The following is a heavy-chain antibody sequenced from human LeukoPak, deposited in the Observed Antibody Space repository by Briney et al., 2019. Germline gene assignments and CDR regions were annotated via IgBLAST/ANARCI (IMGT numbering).Heavy chain of an antibody. D-gene: IGHD4-11*01. CDR1: GFTFSSYA. Sequence: GGSLRLSCAASGFTFSSYAMSWVRQAPGKGLEWVSAISGSGGSTYYADSVKGRFTISRDNSKNTLYLQMNSLRAEDTAAYYCARGPNTAGNYRAFDLWGQGTKVTVSS. J-gene: IGHJ3*01. V-gene: IGHV3-23*01. CDR3: ARGPNTAGNYRAFDL. CDR2: ISGSGGST.